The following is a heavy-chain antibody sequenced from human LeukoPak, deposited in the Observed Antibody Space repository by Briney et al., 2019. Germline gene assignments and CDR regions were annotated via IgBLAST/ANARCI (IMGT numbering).Heavy chain of an antibody. CDR2: INPNSGGT. V-gene: IGHV1-2*02. CDR3: ARGLIAAAPGLFDY. D-gene: IGHD6-13*01. J-gene: IGHJ4*02. CDR1: GYTFTGYY. Sequence: ASVKVSCKASGYTFTGYYMHWVRQAPGQGLEWMGWINPNSGGTNYAQKFQGRVTMTRDTSISTAYMELSRLRSDDTALYYCARGLIAAAPGLFDYWGQGTLVTVSS.